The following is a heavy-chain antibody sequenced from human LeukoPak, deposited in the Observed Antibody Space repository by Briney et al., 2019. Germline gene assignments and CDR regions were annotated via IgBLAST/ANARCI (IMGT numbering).Heavy chain of an antibody. CDR3: ARVGDSSSWRPLDY. D-gene: IGHD6-6*01. Sequence: GASVKVSCKASGYIFTGYYMHWVRQAPGQGLEWMGWINPNSGGTNYAQKFRGRVTMTRDTSISTAYMELSRLRSDDTAVYYCARVGDSSSWRPLDYWGQGTLVTVSS. V-gene: IGHV1-2*02. J-gene: IGHJ4*02. CDR1: GYIFTGYY. CDR2: INPNSGGT.